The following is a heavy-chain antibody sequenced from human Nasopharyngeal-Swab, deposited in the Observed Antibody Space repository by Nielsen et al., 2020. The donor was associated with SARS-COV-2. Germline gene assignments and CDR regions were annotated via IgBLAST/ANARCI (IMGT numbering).Heavy chain of an antibody. D-gene: IGHD3-16*01. V-gene: IGHV3-23*01. CDR1: GFTFSAYA. CDR2: ISVSGGNT. CDR3: ARASWGLSVFDR. J-gene: IGHJ4*02. Sequence: GESLKISCAVSGFTFSAYALSWVRQAPGKGLEWVSGISVSGGNTYYADSVAGRFTISRDNSNSRLFLQINSLRAEDTAVYYCARASWGLSVFDRWGQGTLVTVS.